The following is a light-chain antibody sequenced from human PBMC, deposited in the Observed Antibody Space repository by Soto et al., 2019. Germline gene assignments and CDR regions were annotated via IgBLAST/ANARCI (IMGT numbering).Light chain of an antibody. J-gene: IGKJ1*01. CDR2: DAS. V-gene: IGKV1-5*01. CDR3: QQYATLPRT. Sequence: YPYTLSASLADRVTISCRASQSISSWLAWYQQKPGRAPKVLIFDASSVESGVPSRFSGGGSATEFTLTISSLQPEDFATYYCQQYATLPRTFGQG. CDR1: QSISSW.